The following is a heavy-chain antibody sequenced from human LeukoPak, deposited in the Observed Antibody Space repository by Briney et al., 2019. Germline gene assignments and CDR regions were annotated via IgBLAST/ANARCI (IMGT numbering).Heavy chain of an antibody. J-gene: IGHJ4*02. CDR2: IKQDGSEK. CDR3: ARASMVTGSDY. CDR1: GFSFTSSW. Sequence: GGSLRLSCAASGFSFTSSWMSWVRQAPGKGLEWVANIKQDGSEKYYVDSVKGRFTISRDNAKNSLHLQMNSLRAEDTAVYYCARASMVTGSDYWGQGTLVTVSS. D-gene: IGHD5-18*01. V-gene: IGHV3-7*01.